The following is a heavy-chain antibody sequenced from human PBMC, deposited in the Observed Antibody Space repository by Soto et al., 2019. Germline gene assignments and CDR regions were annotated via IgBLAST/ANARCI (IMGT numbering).Heavy chain of an antibody. D-gene: IGHD4-17*01. Sequence: PSETLSLACTVSGGSISRSSYYWGWIRRPPGKGLEWIGSVYFSGSTFYNPSLKSRVTISVDTSKNQFSLKLSSVTAADTAVFYCAKTTVTTVAAFDIWGQGTMVTVSS. CDR1: GGSISRSSYY. CDR2: VYFSGST. V-gene: IGHV4-39*01. CDR3: AKTTVTTVAAFDI. J-gene: IGHJ3*02.